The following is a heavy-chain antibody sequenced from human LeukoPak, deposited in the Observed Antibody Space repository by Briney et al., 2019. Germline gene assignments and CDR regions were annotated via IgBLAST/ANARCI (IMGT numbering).Heavy chain of an antibody. CDR1: GFTFSSYA. CDR2: ISYDGSNK. J-gene: IGHJ4*02. D-gene: IGHD1-26*01. Sequence: GGSLRLSCAASGFTFSSYAMHWVRQAPGKGLEWVAVISYDGSNKYYADSVKGRFTIPRDNSKNTLYLQMNSLRAEDTAVYYCARGGSGSYFDYWGQGTLVTVSS. V-gene: IGHV3-30*04. CDR3: ARGGSGSYFDY.